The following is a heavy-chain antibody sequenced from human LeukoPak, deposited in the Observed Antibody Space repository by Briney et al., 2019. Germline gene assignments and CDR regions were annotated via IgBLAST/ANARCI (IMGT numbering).Heavy chain of an antibody. D-gene: IGHD5-18*01. CDR2: IKQDGSEK. V-gene: IGHV3-7*01. J-gene: IGHJ4*02. Sequence: TGGSLRLSCAASGFTFSTYRMSWVRQAPGKGLEWVANIKQDGSEKFYVDSVKGRFTISRDNAKYSLYLQMNSLRAEDTAVYYCARDRWGYSYGGDWGQGTLVTVSS. CDR3: ARDRWGYSYGGD. CDR1: GFTFSTYR.